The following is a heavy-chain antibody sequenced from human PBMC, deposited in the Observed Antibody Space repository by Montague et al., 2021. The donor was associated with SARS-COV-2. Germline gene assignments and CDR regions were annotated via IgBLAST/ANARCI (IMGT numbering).Heavy chain of an antibody. D-gene: IGHD3-22*01. CDR1: GGSFGDNH. Sequence: SETLSLTCGVYGGSFGDNHWCWIRQPPGKGREWIGDSKQSWSTNYNPSLKSRVTISVDTSRNQFSLKLTSVTAADTAVYFCARGHLSVSMIVVVFTSAPYYFDYWGQGALVTVSS. V-gene: IGHV4-34*01. CDR3: ARGHLSVSMIVVVFTSAPYYFDY. CDR2: SKQSWST. J-gene: IGHJ4*02.